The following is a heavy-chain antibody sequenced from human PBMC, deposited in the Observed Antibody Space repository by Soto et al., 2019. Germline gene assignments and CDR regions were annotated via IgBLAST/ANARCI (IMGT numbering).Heavy chain of an antibody. CDR1: GYIFTKYA. Sequence: ASVKVSCKASGYIFTKYAMHWVRQAPGQRLEWMGWINADNGDTKFSQKLQGRVSITRDTSASTGYMELSSLTSEDTAVYYCAGDLSGGSFHGPYYYGMDVWGQGTTVTVSS. J-gene: IGHJ6*02. V-gene: IGHV1-3*01. CDR3: AGDLSGGSFHGPYYYGMDV. D-gene: IGHD1-26*01. CDR2: INADNGDT.